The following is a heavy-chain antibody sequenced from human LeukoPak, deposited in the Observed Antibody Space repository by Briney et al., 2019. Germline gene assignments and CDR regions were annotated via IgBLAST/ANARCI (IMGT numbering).Heavy chain of an antibody. V-gene: IGHV4-61*02. Sequence: SETLSLTCTVSGGSISSGSYYWSWIRQPAGKGLEWIGRIYTSGSTNYNPSLKSRVTISVDTSKNQFSLKLSSVTAADTAVYYCARGGGPLTYSSRRVGAFDIWGQGTMVTVSS. J-gene: IGHJ3*02. CDR1: GGSISSGSYY. CDR2: IYTSGST. CDR3: ARGGGPLTYSSRRVGAFDI. D-gene: IGHD6-13*01.